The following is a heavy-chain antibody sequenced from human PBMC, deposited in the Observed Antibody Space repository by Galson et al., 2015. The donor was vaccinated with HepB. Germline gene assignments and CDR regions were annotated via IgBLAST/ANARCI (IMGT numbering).Heavy chain of an antibody. J-gene: IGHJ4*02. CDR1: GFTFSNYW. Sequence: SLRLSCAASGFTFSNYWMTWVRQAPGKGLEWVGSIKQDGSGEYYVDSVKGRFSISRDNAKNSLYLQLNSLRADDTAVHYCARGTVAVAGTGGGYWGQGTLVTVSS. D-gene: IGHD6-19*01. CDR2: IKQDGSGE. CDR3: ARGTVAVAGTGGGY. V-gene: IGHV3-7*03.